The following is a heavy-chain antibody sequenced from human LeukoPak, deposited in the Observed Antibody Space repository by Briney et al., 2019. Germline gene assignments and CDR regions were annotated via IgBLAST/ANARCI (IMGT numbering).Heavy chain of an antibody. V-gene: IGHV4-59*12. J-gene: IGHJ5*02. CDR1: GGSISSYY. CDR2: IYYSGST. D-gene: IGHD3-10*01. Sequence: SETLSLTCTVSGGSISSYYWSWIRQPPGKGLEWIGYIYYSGSTNYNPSLKSRVTISVDTSKNQFSLKLSSVTAADTAVYYCARRKPPHYYGSGSYPNQDWFDPWGQGTLVTVSS. CDR3: ARRKPPHYYGSGSYPNQDWFDP.